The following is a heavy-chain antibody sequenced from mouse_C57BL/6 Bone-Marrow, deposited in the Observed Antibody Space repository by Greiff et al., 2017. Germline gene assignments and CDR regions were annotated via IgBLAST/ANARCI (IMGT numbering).Heavy chain of an antibody. Sequence: VQLQQSGAELVKPGASVKLSCKASGYTFTSYWMQWVKQRPGQGLEWIGEIDPSDSYTNYNQKFKGKATLTVDTSSSTAYMQLSSLTSEDSAVYYCARLVVEGAMDYWGQGTSVTVSS. CDR3: ARLVVEGAMDY. J-gene: IGHJ4*01. CDR1: GYTFTSYW. D-gene: IGHD1-1*01. CDR2: IDPSDSYT. V-gene: IGHV1-50*01.